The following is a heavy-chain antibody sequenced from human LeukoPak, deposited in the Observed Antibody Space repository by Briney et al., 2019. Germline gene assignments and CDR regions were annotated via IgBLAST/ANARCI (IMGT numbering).Heavy chain of an antibody. CDR2: SYHSGST. CDR3: ARARATMVPYFDY. J-gene: IGHJ4*02. CDR1: GDSISSGGYS. V-gene: IGHV4-30-2*01. D-gene: IGHD5-12*01. Sequence: SETLSLTCAVSGDSISSGGYSWSCIRQPPGKGLEWIGYSYHSGSTYYNPSLKSRVTISVDRSKNQFSLKLSSVTAADTAVYYCARARATMVPYFDYWGQGTLVTVSS.